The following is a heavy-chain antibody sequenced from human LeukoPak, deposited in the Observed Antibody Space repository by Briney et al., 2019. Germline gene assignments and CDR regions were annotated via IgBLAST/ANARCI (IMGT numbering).Heavy chain of an antibody. J-gene: IGHJ4*02. V-gene: IGHV3-9*01. D-gene: IGHD6-13*01. CDR3: AKDKAAETHYYFDC. CDR1: GFTFDDYA. CDR2: ISWNSGSI. Sequence: GGSLRLSCVASGFTFDDYAMNWVRQAPGKGLGWVAGISWNSGSIGHADSVKGRFTISRDNAKTSLYLQMNSLRAEDTALYYCAKDKAAETHYYFDCWGQGTLVTVSP.